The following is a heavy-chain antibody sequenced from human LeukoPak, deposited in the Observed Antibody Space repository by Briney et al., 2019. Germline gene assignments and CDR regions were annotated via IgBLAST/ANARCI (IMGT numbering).Heavy chain of an antibody. CDR2: IKQDGSEK. Sequence: GGSLRLSCVASRFQFSSYAMSWVRQAPGKGLEWVANIKQDGSEKYYVDSVKGRFTISRDNAKNSLYLQMNSLRAEDTAVYYCARVVLFDYWGQGTLVTVSS. V-gene: IGHV3-7*03. CDR3: ARVVLFDY. J-gene: IGHJ4*02. D-gene: IGHD2-8*01. CDR1: RFQFSSYA.